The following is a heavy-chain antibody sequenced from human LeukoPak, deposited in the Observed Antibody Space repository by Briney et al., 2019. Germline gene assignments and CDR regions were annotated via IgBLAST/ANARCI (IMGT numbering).Heavy chain of an antibody. V-gene: IGHV4-39*01. D-gene: IGHD6-19*01. J-gene: IGHJ4*02. CDR1: GGSISSSSYY. CDR3: ASLKGSSGWLEY. CDR2: IYYSGST. Sequence: SETLSLTCTVSGGSISSSSYYWGWIRQPPGKGLEWIGSIYYSGSTYYNPSLKSRVTISVDTSKNQFSLKLRSLTAADTAVYYCASLKGSSGWLEYWGQGTQVTVSS.